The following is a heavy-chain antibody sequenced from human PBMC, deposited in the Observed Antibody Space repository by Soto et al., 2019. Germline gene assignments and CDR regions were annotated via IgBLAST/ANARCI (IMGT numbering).Heavy chain of an antibody. V-gene: IGHV3-66*01. CDR1: GFTVSNNY. CDR2: IYGGGTT. Sequence: PGGSLRLSCAASGFTVSNNYMSWVRQAPGKGLEWVSVIYGGGTTYYADSVKDRFTISRDNSKNSLYLQMNSLRAEDTAVYYCARVQAVAALYGSDVWGQGTTVTVSS. J-gene: IGHJ6*02. D-gene: IGHD6-19*01. CDR3: ARVQAVAALYGSDV.